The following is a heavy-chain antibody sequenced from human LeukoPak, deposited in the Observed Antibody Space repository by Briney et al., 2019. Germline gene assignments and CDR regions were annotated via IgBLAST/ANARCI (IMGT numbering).Heavy chain of an antibody. D-gene: IGHD3-3*01. J-gene: IGHJ2*01. Sequence: PETLSLTCTVSGGSISSYYWSWIRQPPGKGLEWIGYIYYSGSTNYNPSLKSRVTISVDTSKNQFSLKLSSVTAADTAVYYCATSHYDYWYFDLWGRGTLVTVSS. V-gene: IGHV4-59*08. CDR3: ATSHYDYWYFDL. CDR2: IYYSGST. CDR1: GGSISSYY.